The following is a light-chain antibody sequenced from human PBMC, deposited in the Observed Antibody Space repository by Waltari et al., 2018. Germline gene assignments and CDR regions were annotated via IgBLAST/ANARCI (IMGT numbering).Light chain of an antibody. CDR3: QQYFNTPIT. CDR1: QTIFDTYDKNY. Sequence: DIVMTQSPDSLAVSLGDRVTINCSSLQTIFDTYDKNYLAWHQQKPGQSPRLLIYWASTREFGVPDRFSGSGSGTDFTLTISGLQAEDVAVYYCQQYFNTPITFGGGTKVEIK. J-gene: IGKJ4*01. CDR2: WAS. V-gene: IGKV4-1*01.